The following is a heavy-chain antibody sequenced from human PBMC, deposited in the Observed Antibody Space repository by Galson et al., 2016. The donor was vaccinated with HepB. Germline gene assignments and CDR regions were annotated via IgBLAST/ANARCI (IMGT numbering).Heavy chain of an antibody. Sequence: SLRLSCASSGFTFRYYAMTWVRQAPGKGLEWVSDISGAGGTTHYADSVKGRFTISRDNSRDTLYLQMDRPRAADTAGYYCAKGRGWYGGPNFGSWGQGTLVTVSS. CDR3: AKGRGWYGGPNFGS. J-gene: IGHJ4*02. D-gene: IGHD2-15*01. V-gene: IGHV3-23*01. CDR1: GFTFRYYA. CDR2: ISGAGGTT.